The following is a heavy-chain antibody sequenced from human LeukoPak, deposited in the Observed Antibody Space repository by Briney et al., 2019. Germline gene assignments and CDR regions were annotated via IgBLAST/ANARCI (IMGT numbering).Heavy chain of an antibody. CDR2: INHSGST. CDR3: ARGCIAAAGTLGYYYMDV. CDR1: GGSFSGYY. Sequence: SETLSLTCAVYGGSFSGYYWSWIRQPPGKGLDWIGEINHSGSTNYNPSLKSRVTISVDTSKNQFSLKLSSVTAADSAVYYCARGCIAAAGTLGYYYMDVWGKGTTVTVSS. J-gene: IGHJ6*03. D-gene: IGHD6-13*01. V-gene: IGHV4-34*01.